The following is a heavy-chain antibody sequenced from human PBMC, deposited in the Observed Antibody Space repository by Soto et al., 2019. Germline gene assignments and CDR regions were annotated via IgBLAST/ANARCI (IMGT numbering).Heavy chain of an antibody. V-gene: IGHV4-34*01. Sequence: SETLSLTCAVYGGSFSGYYWSWIRQPPGKGLEWIGEINHSGSTNYNPSLKSRVTISVDTSKNQFSLKLSSVTAADTAVYYCASSIAAAGTMGFDYWGQGTLVTVSS. CDR2: INHSGST. CDR1: GGSFSGYY. CDR3: ASSIAAAGTMGFDY. J-gene: IGHJ4*02. D-gene: IGHD6-13*01.